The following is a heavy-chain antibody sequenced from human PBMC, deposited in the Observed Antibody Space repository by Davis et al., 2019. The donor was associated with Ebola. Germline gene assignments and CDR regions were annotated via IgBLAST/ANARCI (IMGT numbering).Heavy chain of an antibody. CDR3: EREPLVGATKSYYYYGMDV. CDR2: IYYSGST. CDR1: GASVSSGSYY. D-gene: IGHD1-26*01. J-gene: IGHJ6*02. V-gene: IGHV4-61*01. Sequence: SETLSPTCTLSGASVSSGSYYWTWIRQPPGKGLEWIGYIYYSGSTNYNPSLKSRVTISVDTSKNQFSLKLSSVTAADTAVYYCEREPLVGATKSYYYYGMDVWGQGTTVTVSS.